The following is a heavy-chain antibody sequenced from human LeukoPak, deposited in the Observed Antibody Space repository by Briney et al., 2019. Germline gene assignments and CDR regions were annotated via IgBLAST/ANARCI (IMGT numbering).Heavy chain of an antibody. Sequence: PSQTLSLTCTVSGYSISGGYYWGWIRQPPGKGLEGIGTIYHGGSTYYNPSLERRVTISLDTSKNHFSLNLTSVTAADTAMYYCARVAERTWLPYDAAFDIWGLGTMVTVSS. CDR2: IYHGGST. CDR1: GYSISGGYY. V-gene: IGHV4-38-2*02. J-gene: IGHJ3*02. D-gene: IGHD3-9*01. CDR3: ARVAERTWLPYDAAFDI.